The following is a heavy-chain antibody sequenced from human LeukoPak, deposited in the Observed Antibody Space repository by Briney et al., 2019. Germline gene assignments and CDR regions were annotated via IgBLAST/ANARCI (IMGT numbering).Heavy chain of an antibody. D-gene: IGHD3-22*01. CDR3: ARDHYDSGGYNYGMDV. CDR2: INWNGGST. CDR1: GFTLDDYG. J-gene: IGHJ6*02. V-gene: IGHV3-20*04. Sequence: GGSLRLSCAASGFTLDDYGMSWVRQAPGKGLEWVSGINWNGGSTGYADSVKGRFTISRDNAKNSLYLQMNSLRAEDTALYYCARDHYDSGGYNYGMDVWGQGTTVTVSS.